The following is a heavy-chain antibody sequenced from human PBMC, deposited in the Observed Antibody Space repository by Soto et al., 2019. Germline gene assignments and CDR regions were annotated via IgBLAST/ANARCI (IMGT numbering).Heavy chain of an antibody. D-gene: IGHD6-25*01. CDR1: GDSIRSVGYY. CDR3: GRGVSSGWNPTRVDP. V-gene: IGHV4-30-4*08. J-gene: IGHJ5*02. Sequence: QIQLQESGPGLVKPSETLSLTCSVSGDSIRSVGYYWTWIRQPPGKGLEWLGDVYGVGTSRYNASLRSRLYSSVDPSNNAISLPLTSVTATDTAVYFCGRGVSSGWNPTRVDPWGHG. CDR2: VYGVGTS.